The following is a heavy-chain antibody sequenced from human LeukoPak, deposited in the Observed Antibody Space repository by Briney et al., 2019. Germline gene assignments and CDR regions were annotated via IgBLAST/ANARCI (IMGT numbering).Heavy chain of an antibody. CDR1: GFTFSTNG. CDR3: ARVGSGITMVRGAKRDAFDI. Sequence: PGRSLTLSCAASGFTFSTNGMHWVRQGPGKGLEWVAIIWYDGSNKYYADSVKGRFTISRDNSKNTLYLQMNSLRAEDTAVYYCARVGSGITMVRGAKRDAFDIWGQGTMVTVSS. V-gene: IGHV3-33*01. D-gene: IGHD3-10*01. J-gene: IGHJ3*02. CDR2: IWYDGSNK.